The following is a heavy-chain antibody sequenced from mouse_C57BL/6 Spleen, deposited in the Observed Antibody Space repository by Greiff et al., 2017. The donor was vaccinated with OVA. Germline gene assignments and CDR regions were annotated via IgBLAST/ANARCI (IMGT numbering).Heavy chain of an antibody. CDR3: ASLYYPYYFDY. CDR1: GFTFTDYY. CDR2: IRNKANGYTT. D-gene: IGHD1-1*01. J-gene: IGHJ2*01. V-gene: IGHV7-3*01. Sequence: EVMLVESGGGLVQPGGSLSLSCAASGFTFTDYYMSWVRQPPGKALEWLGFIRNKANGYTTEYSASVKGRFTISRDNSQSILYLQMNALRAEDSATYYCASLYYPYYFDYWGQGTTLTVSS.